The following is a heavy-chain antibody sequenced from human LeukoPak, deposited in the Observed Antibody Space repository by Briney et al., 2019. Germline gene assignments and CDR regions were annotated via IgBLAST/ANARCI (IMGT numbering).Heavy chain of an antibody. CDR3: ARGLPKAVFGVVIED. Sequence: ASVKVSCKASGYPSTSYNINWVRQATGQGLEWMGWMNTNSGNTGYSQNFQGRVTMTRDTSINTAYMELSSLMSEDTAVYYCARGLPKAVFGVVIEDWGQGTLVTVSS. CDR1: GYPSTSYN. V-gene: IGHV1-8*01. J-gene: IGHJ4*02. CDR2: MNTNSGNT. D-gene: IGHD3-3*01.